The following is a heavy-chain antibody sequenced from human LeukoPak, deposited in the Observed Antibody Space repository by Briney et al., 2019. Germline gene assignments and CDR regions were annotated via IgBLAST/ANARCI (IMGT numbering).Heavy chain of an antibody. CDR3: ARMEGSSSTWGYYYYGMDV. Sequence: SDTLFLTCTVSGGSISSYYWSWIRQPPGKGLEWIGYIYYSGSTNYNPSLKSRVTISVDTSKNQFSLKLSSVTAADTAVYYCARMEGSSSTWGYYYYGMDVWGQGTTVTVSS. J-gene: IGHJ6*02. CDR2: IYYSGST. D-gene: IGHD6-13*01. V-gene: IGHV4-59*07. CDR1: GGSISSYY.